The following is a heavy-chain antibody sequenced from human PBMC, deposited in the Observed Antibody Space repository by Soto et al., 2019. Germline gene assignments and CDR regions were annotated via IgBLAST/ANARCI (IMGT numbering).Heavy chain of an antibody. CDR2: VSHDGRNT. D-gene: IGHD6-19*01. J-gene: IGHJ4*02. CDR1: GFTFSDYA. Sequence: GGSLRLSCAASGFTFSDYAMHWVRQAPVKVLEWVAVVSHDGRNTHYADSVKGRFTISRDSSKNTVSLEMTSLRAEDTAVYYCAKGGRQWLVTSDFNYWGQGALVTVS. V-gene: IGHV3-30*18. CDR3: AKGGRQWLVTSDFNY.